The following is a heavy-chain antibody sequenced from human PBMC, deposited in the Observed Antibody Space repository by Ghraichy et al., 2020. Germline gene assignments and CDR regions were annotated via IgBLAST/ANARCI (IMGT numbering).Heavy chain of an antibody. CDR2: ISSSGSTI. V-gene: IGHV3-11*01. CDR1: GFIFSDYY. D-gene: IGHD2-21*02. Sequence: GGSLRLSCAASGFIFSDYYMSWIRQAPGKGLEWVSYISSSGSTIYYADSVKGRFTISRDNAKNSLYLQMNSLRAEDTAVYYCASTKDCGGDCSLDYWGQGTLVTVSS. CDR3: ASTKDCGGDCSLDY. J-gene: IGHJ4*02.